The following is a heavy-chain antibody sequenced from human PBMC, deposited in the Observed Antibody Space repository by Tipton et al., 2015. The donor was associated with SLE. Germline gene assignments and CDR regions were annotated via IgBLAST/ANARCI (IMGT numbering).Heavy chain of an antibody. CDR2: MGPNSGNT. V-gene: IGHV1-8*02. CDR1: GYTFTSYY. J-gene: IGHJ5*02. CDR3: TRWVPDYGGNSRWLDP. Sequence: QVQLVQSGPEVKKPGASVKVSCKASGYTFTSYYMHWVRQAPGQGLEWVGWMGPNSGNTGYAQKFQGRVTMTGNTSTTTAYMELSSLTSEDTAVYYCTRWVPDYGGNSRWLDPWGQGTLVTVSS. D-gene: IGHD4-23*01.